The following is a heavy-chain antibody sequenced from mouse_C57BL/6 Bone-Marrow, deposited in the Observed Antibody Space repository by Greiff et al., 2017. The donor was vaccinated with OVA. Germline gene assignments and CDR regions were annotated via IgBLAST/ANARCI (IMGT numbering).Heavy chain of an antibody. CDR2: ISSGGDYI. V-gene: IGHV5-9-1*02. Sequence: EVKLQESGAGLVKPGGSLKLSCAASGFTFSSYAMSWVRQTPEKRLEWVAYISSGGDYIYYADTVKGRFTISRDNARNTLYLQMSSLKSEDTAMYYCTRGGLRYAMDYWGQGTSVTVSS. J-gene: IGHJ4*01. D-gene: IGHD3-1*01. CDR3: TRGGLRYAMDY. CDR1: GFTFSSYA.